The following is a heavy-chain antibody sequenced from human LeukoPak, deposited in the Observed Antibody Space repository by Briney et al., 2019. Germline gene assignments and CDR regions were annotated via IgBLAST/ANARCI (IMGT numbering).Heavy chain of an antibody. CDR3: PRHLQQLAPDDAFDI. CDR1: GYSFTSYW. D-gene: IGHD6-13*01. J-gene: IGHJ3*02. V-gene: IGHV5-51*01. CDR2: IYPGDSDT. Sequence: GESLKISCKGSGYSFTSYWIGWVRQMPGKGLEWMGIIYPGDSDTRYSPSFQGQVTISADKSISTAYLQWSSLKASDTAMYYCPRHLQQLAPDDAFDIWGQGTMVTVSS.